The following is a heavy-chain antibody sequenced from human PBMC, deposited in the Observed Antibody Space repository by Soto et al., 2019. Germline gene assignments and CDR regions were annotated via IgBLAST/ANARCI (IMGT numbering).Heavy chain of an antibody. V-gene: IGHV4-31*03. CDR3: ARGGEYEGFDY. Sequence: QVQLQESGPGLVKPSQTLSLTCTVSDGSISSGGYYWSWFRQHPGKGLEWIGNIYYSGYTYYNPSLKSRVTLSVDTSKNQFSLKLSSVTAADTAVYYCARGGEYEGFDYWGQGTLVTVSS. CDR2: IYYSGYT. D-gene: IGHD4-17*01. CDR1: DGSISSGGYY. J-gene: IGHJ4*02.